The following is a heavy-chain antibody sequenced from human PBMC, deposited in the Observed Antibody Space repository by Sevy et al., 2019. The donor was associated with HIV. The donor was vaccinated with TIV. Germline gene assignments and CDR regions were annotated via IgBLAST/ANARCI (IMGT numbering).Heavy chain of an antibody. CDR2: INPNSGGT. J-gene: IGHJ6*02. Sequence: ASVKVSCKASGYTFTGYYMHWVRQAPGQGLEWMGRINPNSGGTNYAQKFQGRVTMTRDTSISTAYMELSRLGSDDTAVYYCARGVVVVPAARGYYYGMDVWGQGTTVTVSS. CDR1: GYTFTGYY. CDR3: ARGVVVVPAARGYYYGMDV. D-gene: IGHD2-2*01. V-gene: IGHV1-2*06.